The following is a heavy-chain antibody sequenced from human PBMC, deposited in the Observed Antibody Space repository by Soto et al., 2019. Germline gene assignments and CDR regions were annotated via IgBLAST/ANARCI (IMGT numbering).Heavy chain of an antibody. D-gene: IGHD6-19*01. Sequence: QVKLQESGPGLVQPAQTLSLSCTVSGGSITSGGIYWSWLRQHPRQGLEWIGYIYHSGSTTYNPSLTSRVTISVDTSKNQFSVTVTSLTVADTAVYYCARFNSRSGTEYFDYWGQGTLVTVSS. CDR3: ARFNSRSGTEYFDY. J-gene: IGHJ4*02. V-gene: IGHV4-31*03. CDR1: GGSITSGGIY. CDR2: IYHSGST.